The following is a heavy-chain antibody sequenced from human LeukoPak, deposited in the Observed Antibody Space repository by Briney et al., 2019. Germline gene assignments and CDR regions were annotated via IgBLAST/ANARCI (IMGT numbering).Heavy chain of an antibody. V-gene: IGHV4-39*02. J-gene: IGHJ4*02. D-gene: IGHD3-22*01. CDR3: ARDDGSYYYDSSGQYHALADY. CDR2: IYYSGST. CDR1: GGSISSSSYY. Sequence: SETLSLTCTVSGGSISSSSYYWGWIRQPPGKGLEWIGSIYYSGSTYYNPSLKSRVTISVDMSKNQFSLKLSSVTAADTAVYYCARDDGSYYYDSSGQYHALADYWGQGTLVTVSS.